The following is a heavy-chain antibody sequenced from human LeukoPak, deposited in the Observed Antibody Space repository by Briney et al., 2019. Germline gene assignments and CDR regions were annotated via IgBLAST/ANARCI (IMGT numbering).Heavy chain of an antibody. CDR2: IDTTTGNP. V-gene: IGHV7-4-1*02. CDR3: VRGTPTAGMDY. J-gene: IGHJ4*02. CDR1: GYPYSAYF. Sequence: ASVKVSCKASGYPYSAYFLNWVRQAPGQWLEWMGNIDTTTGNPRYAQDFTGRFVFSLDTSVSTAYLQITSLKADDTAAYYCVRGTPTAGMDYWGQGTQVTASS. D-gene: IGHD3-10*01.